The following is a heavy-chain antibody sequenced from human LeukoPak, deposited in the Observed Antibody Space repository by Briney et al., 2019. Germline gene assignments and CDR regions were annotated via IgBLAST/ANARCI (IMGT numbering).Heavy chain of an antibody. V-gene: IGHV3-74*01. Sequence: GGSLRLSCAASGFTFNYFWMHWVRQVPGKGPVWVSGINNDGTATYYADSVKGRFTISRDNAKNTVYLQMNGLQAEDTSVYFCATVSEYWGQGTLVTVSS. CDR1: GFTFNYFW. CDR3: ATVSEY. J-gene: IGHJ4*02. CDR2: INNDGTAT.